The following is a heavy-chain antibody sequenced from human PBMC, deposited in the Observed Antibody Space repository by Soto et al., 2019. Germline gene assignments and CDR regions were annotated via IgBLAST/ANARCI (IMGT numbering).Heavy chain of an antibody. CDR1: GGSISSSNW. CDR3: ARSLFWSGYSYYYYYGMDV. J-gene: IGHJ6*02. Sequence: PSETLSLTCAVSGGSISSSNWWSWVRQPPGKGLEWIGEIYYSGSTYYNPSLKSRVTISVDTSKNQFSLKLSSVTAADTAVYYCARSLFWSGYSYYYYYGMDVWGQGTTVTVS. V-gene: IGHV4-4*02. D-gene: IGHD3-3*01. CDR2: IYYSGST.